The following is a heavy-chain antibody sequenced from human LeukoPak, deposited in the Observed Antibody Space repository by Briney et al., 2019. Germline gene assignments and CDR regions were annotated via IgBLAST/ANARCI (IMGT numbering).Heavy chain of an antibody. Sequence: GGSLRLSYAASGLTFSSYGMHWVRQAPGKGLEWVAVISYDGSNKYYADSVKGRFTISRDNSKNTLYLQMNSLRAEDTAVYYCAKEGEARLAYFDYWGQGTLVTVSS. J-gene: IGHJ4*02. CDR1: GLTFSSYG. V-gene: IGHV3-30*18. D-gene: IGHD6-19*01. CDR3: AKEGEARLAYFDY. CDR2: ISYDGSNK.